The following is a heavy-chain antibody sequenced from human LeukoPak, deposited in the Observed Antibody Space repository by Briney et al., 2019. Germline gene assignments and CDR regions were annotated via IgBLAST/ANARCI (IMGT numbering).Heavy chain of an antibody. CDR1: SYTFTSYG. CDR2: ISAYNGNT. D-gene: IGHD1-26*01. J-gene: IGHJ4*02. V-gene: IGHV1-18*01. CDR3: ARGAWELLHMYYFDY. Sequence: ASVKVSCKASSYTFTSYGISWVRQAPGQGLEWMGWISAYNGNTNYAQKLQGRVTMTTDTSTSTAYMELRSLRSDDTAVYYCARGAWELLHMYYFDYWGQGTLVTVSS.